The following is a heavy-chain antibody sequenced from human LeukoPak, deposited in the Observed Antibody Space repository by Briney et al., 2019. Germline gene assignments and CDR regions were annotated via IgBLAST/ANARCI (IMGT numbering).Heavy chain of an antibody. Sequence: ASVKVSCKASGYTFTRYYMHWVRQAPGQGLEWMGWINPNSGGTNYAQKFQGRVTMTRDTSISTAYMELSRLRSDDTAVYYCARGSYYYYDSSGYYDYWGQGTLVTVSS. J-gene: IGHJ4*02. D-gene: IGHD3-22*01. CDR3: ARGSYYYYDSSGYYDY. CDR2: INPNSGGT. CDR1: GYTFTRYY. V-gene: IGHV1-2*02.